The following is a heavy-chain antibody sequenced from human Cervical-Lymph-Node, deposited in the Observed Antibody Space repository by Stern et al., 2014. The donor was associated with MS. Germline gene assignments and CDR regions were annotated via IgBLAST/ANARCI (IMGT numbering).Heavy chain of an antibody. Sequence: VKLVASGGGVVQPGRSLRLSCAATGFNFSSYAMQWVRQAPGKGLEWVAVISYDGSKAYYADSVKGRFTISRDNSKKTLFLQMNSLRLEDTADYYCARDLLWFGEFDWGAMDVWGHGTTVTVSS. CDR1: GFNFSSYA. V-gene: IGHV3-30-3*01. D-gene: IGHD3-10*01. J-gene: IGHJ6*02. CDR3: ARDLLWFGEFDWGAMDV. CDR2: ISYDGSKA.